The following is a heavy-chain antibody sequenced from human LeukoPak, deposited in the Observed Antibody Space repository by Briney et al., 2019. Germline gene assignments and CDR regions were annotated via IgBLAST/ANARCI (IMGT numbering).Heavy chain of an antibody. CDR3: ASGGYSGYDFYYYYYGMDV. V-gene: IGHV1-69*13. D-gene: IGHD5-12*01. Sequence: SVKVSCMASGGTFSSYAISWVRQAPGQGLEWMGGIIPIFGTANYAQKFQGRVTITADESTSTAYMELSSLRSEDTAVYYCASGGYSGYDFYYYYYGMDVWGKGTTVTVSS. CDR2: IIPIFGTA. CDR1: GGTFSSYA. J-gene: IGHJ6*04.